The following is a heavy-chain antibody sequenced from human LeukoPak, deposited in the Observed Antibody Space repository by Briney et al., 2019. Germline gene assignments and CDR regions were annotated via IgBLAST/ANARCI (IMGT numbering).Heavy chain of an antibody. CDR2: IRYDGSNK. D-gene: IGHD2-2*01. V-gene: IGHV3-30*02. CDR1: GFTFSSYG. Sequence: GGSLRLSCAASGFTFSSYGMHWVRQAPGKGLEWVAFIRYDGSNKYYADSVKGRFTISRDNSKNTLYLQMNSLRAEDTAVYYCAKANLGYCSSTSCPKYYYYMDVWGKGTTVTVSS. CDR3: AKANLGYCSSTSCPKYYYYMDV. J-gene: IGHJ6*03.